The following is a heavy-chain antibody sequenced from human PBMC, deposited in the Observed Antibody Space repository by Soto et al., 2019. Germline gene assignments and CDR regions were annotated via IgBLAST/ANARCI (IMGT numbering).Heavy chain of an antibody. CDR2: IWYDGSNK. Sequence: GGSLRLSCAASGFTFSSYGMHWVRQAPGKGLEWVAVIWYDGSNKYYADSVKGRFTISRDNSKNTLYLQMNGLRAEDTAVYYCAREVTRRQSEEWFGDRHVYNWFDPWGQGTLVTVSS. CDR1: GFTFSSYG. D-gene: IGHD3-10*01. J-gene: IGHJ5*02. CDR3: AREVTRRQSEEWFGDRHVYNWFDP. V-gene: IGHV3-33*01.